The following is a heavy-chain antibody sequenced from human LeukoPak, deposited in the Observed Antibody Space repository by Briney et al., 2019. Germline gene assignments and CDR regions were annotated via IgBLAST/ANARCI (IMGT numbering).Heavy chain of an antibody. V-gene: IGHV1-8*03. CDR1: GYTFTSYG. CDR2: MNPNSGYT. J-gene: IGHJ4*02. CDR3: ARSLGEDLEAPSV. D-gene: IGHD5/OR15-5a*01. Sequence: GASVTVSCKPSGYTFTSYGISWVRQAPGQGLEWMAWMNPNSGYTGYAQTFQGRVTLTRDTSITTAFMELSSLRSEDTAVYYCARSLGEDLEAPSVWGQGTLVTVSS.